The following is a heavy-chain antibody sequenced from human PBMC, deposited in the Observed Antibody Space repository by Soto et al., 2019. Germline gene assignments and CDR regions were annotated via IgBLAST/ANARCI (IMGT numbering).Heavy chain of an antibody. V-gene: IGHV3-23*01. CDR2: MSGSGGST. CDR3: AKPGYSSTGAPGDFDY. D-gene: IGHD6-13*01. CDR1: GFTFSSYA. J-gene: IGHJ4*02. Sequence: EVQLLESGGGLVQPGGSLRLSCAASGFTFSSYAMSWVRQAPGKGLGWVSTMSGSGGSTYYADSVKGRFSISRDNSKNTLYLQMNSLRADDTAEYYCAKPGYSSTGAPGDFDYWGQGTLVTVSS.